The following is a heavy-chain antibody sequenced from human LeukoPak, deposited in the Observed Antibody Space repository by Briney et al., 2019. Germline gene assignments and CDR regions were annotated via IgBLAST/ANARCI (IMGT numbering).Heavy chain of an antibody. CDR2: ISAYNGNT. V-gene: IGHV1-18*01. CDR3: ARVTAMIVVVITQGDAFDI. J-gene: IGHJ3*02. Sequence: ASVKVSCKASGYTFTSYGISWVRQAPGQGLEWMGWISAYNGNTNYAQKLQGRVTMTTDTSTSTAYMELRSLRSDDTAVYYCARVTAMIVVVITQGDAFDIWGQGTMVTVSS. CDR1: GYTFTSYG. D-gene: IGHD3-22*01.